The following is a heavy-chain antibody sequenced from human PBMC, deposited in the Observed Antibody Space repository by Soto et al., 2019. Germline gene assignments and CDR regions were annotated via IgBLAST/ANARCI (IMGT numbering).Heavy chain of an antibody. CDR2: ISGSGGST. CDR1: GFTFSSYA. V-gene: IGHV3-23*01. D-gene: IGHD3-10*01. Sequence: GGSLRLSCAASGFTFSSYAMSWVRQAPGKGLEWVSAISGSGGSTYYADSVKGRFTISRDNSKNTLYLQMNSLRAEDTAVYYCAKDLQGVRGKRGGIGAFDIWGQGTMVTVSS. CDR3: AKDLQGVRGKRGGIGAFDI. J-gene: IGHJ3*02.